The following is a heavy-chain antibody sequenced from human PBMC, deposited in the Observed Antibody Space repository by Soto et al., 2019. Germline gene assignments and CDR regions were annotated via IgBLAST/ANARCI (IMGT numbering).Heavy chain of an antibody. CDR2: ISSSSSTI. V-gene: IGHV3-48*02. CDR3: ASTKADIYTFGYYYGMDV. D-gene: IGHD3-9*01. J-gene: IGHJ6*02. CDR1: GFTFSSYS. Sequence: GGSLRLSCAASGFTFSSYSMNWVRQAPGKGLEWVSYISSSSSTIYYADSVKGRFTISRDNAKNSLYLQMNSLRDEDTAVYYCASTKADIYTFGYYYGMDVWGQGTTVTVSS.